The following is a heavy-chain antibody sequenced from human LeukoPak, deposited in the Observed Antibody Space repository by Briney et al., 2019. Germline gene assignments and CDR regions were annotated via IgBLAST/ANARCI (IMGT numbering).Heavy chain of an antibody. Sequence: SETLSLTCAVYGGSFSGYYWSWIRQPPGKGLEWIGEINHSGSTNYNPSLKSRVTISVDTSKNQFSLKLSSVTAADTAVYYCARQLSPRCSSTSPKVCYYMDVWGKGTTVTVSS. CDR2: INHSGST. J-gene: IGHJ6*03. CDR1: GGSFSGYY. CDR3: ARQLSPRCSSTSPKVCYYMDV. D-gene: IGHD2-2*01. V-gene: IGHV4-34*01.